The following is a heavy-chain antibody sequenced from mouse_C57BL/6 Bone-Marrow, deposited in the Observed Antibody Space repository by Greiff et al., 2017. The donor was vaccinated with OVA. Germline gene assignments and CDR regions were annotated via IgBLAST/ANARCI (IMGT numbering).Heavy chain of an antibody. D-gene: IGHD1-1*01. V-gene: IGHV1-81*01. Sequence: VQLQESGAELARPGASVKLSCKASGYTFTSYGISWVKQRTGQGLEWIGEIYPRSGNTYYNEKFKGKATLTADKSSSTAYMELRSLTSEDSAVYFCARPYYYGSSWDGFAYWGQGTLVTVSA. CDR2: IYPRSGNT. CDR3: ARPYYYGSSWDGFAY. CDR1: GYTFTSYG. J-gene: IGHJ3*01.